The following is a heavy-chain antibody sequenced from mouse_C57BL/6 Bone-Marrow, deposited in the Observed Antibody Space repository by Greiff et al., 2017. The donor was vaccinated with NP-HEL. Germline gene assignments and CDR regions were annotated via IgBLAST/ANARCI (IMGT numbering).Heavy chain of an antibody. CDR3: GFYYYGSSPFAY. D-gene: IGHD1-1*01. Sequence: QVQLKQPGAELVRPGSSVKLSCKASGYTFTSYWMHWVKQRPIQGLEWIGNIDPSDSETHYNQKFKDKATLTVDKSSSTAYMQLSSLTSEDSAVYYCGFYYYGSSPFAYWGQGTLVTVSA. J-gene: IGHJ3*01. V-gene: IGHV1-52*01. CDR1: GYTFTSYW. CDR2: IDPSDSET.